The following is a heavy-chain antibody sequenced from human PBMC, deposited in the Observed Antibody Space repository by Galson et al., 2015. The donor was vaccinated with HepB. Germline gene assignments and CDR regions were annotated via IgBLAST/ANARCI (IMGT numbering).Heavy chain of an antibody. CDR1: GGTFSSYS. CDR3: ARDGWSGNYFDGAFDM. Sequence: SVKVSCKASGGTFSSYSISWVRQAPGQGLEWMGRIIPILGRANYAQKFQVRVTIAADKSTNTSYVEVSSLRSEDTAVYYCARDGWSGNYFDGAFDMWGQGTMVTVSS. CDR2: IIPILGRA. V-gene: IGHV1-69*04. J-gene: IGHJ3*02. D-gene: IGHD1-26*01.